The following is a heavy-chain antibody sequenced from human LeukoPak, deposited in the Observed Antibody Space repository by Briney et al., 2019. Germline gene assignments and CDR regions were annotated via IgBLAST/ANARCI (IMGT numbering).Heavy chain of an antibody. CDR2: IIPIFGTA. Sequence: SVKDSCKASGGTFSSYAISWVRQAPGQGLEWMGRIIPIFGTANYAQKFQGRVTITADKSTSTAYMELSSLRSEDTAVYYCARELGVLRFLEWLPYYFDYWGQGTLVTVSS. J-gene: IGHJ4*02. CDR3: ARELGVLRFLEWLPYYFDY. D-gene: IGHD3-3*01. V-gene: IGHV1-69*06. CDR1: GGTFSSYA.